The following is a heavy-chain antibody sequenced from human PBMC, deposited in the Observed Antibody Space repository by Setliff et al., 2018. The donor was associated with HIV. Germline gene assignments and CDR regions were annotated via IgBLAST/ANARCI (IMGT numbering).Heavy chain of an antibody. CDR2: IYPGDLRT. V-gene: IGHV5-51*01. Sequence: GESLKISCKTSEYTFNTHWIGWVRRVPGKGLEWMGVIYPGDLRTRYNPSFQGQVTLSVDKSTRTAYLQWNSLRASDSAMYYCATRPLLDTGPSYWGQGTVVNVSS. CDR3: ATRPLLDTGPSY. CDR1: EYTFNTHW. D-gene: IGHD2-8*02. J-gene: IGHJ4*02.